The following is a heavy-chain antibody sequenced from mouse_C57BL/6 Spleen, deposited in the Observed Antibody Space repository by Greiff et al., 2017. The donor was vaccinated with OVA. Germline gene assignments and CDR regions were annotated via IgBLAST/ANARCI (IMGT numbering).Heavy chain of an antibody. CDR2: INPSTGGT. V-gene: IGHV1-42*01. CDR1: GYSFTGYY. Sequence: EVMLVESGPELVKPGASVKISCKASGYSFTGYYMNWVKQSPEKSLEWIGEINPSTGGTTYNQKFKAKATLTVDKSSSTAYMQLKSLTSEDSAVYYCARFDDGYPFAYWGQGTLVTVSA. D-gene: IGHD2-3*01. CDR3: ARFDDGYPFAY. J-gene: IGHJ3*01.